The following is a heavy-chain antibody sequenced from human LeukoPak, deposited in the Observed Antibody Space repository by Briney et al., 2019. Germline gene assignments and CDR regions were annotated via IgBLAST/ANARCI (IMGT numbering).Heavy chain of an antibody. CDR3: ARGHYYDSSWWDY. Sequence: VASVKVSCKASGYTFTGYYMHWVRQAPGQGLEWMGWMNPNSGNTGYAQKFQGRVTMTRNTSISTAYMELSSLRSEDTAVYYCARGHYYDSSWWDYWGQGTLVTVSS. V-gene: IGHV1-8*02. CDR2: MNPNSGNT. CDR1: GYTFTGYY. J-gene: IGHJ4*02. D-gene: IGHD3-22*01.